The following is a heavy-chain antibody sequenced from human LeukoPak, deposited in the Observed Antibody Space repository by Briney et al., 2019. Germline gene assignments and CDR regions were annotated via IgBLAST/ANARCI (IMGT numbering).Heavy chain of an antibody. D-gene: IGHD2-2*01. CDR2: SKSKTDGGTT. J-gene: IGHJ5*02. Sequence: GGSLRLSCAGSGFTLSSAWMTWVRQAPGKGLEWVGLSKSKTDGGTTDYAAPVKGRFTISRDDSKNTLYLQMNSLKTEDTAVYYCAKYCISADCYAIWFGPWGQGTLVTVSS. V-gene: IGHV3-15*01. CDR3: AKYCISADCYAIWFGP. CDR1: GFTLSSAW.